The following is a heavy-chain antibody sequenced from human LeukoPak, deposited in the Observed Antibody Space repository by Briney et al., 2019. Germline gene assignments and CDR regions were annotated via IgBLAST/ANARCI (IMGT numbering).Heavy chain of an antibody. D-gene: IGHD3-22*01. V-gene: IGHV3-30*18. Sequence: GGSLRLSCAASGFTFSNYGMHWVRQAPGKGLEWVAVISYDGSNKYYADSVKGRFTISRDNSKNTLYLQMNSLRAEDTAVYYCAKDSGSGYPRAYFQHWGQGTLVTVSS. J-gene: IGHJ1*01. CDR1: GFTFSNYG. CDR3: AKDSGSGYPRAYFQH. CDR2: ISYDGSNK.